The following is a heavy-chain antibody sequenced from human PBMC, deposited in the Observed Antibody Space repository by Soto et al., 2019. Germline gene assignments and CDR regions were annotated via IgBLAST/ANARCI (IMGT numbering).Heavy chain of an antibody. CDR1: GFTFSSSW. CDR3: ARDGSPDIVVVVAAIDDAFDI. J-gene: IGHJ3*02. CDR2: IKQDGSEK. D-gene: IGHD2-15*01. Sequence: GASLRLSSGTSGFTFSSSWMSGVRQAPGKGLEWVANIKQDGSEKYYVDSVKGRLTISRDNAKNSLYLQMNSLRAEDTAVYYCARDGSPDIVVVVAAIDDAFDIWGQGT. V-gene: IGHV3-7*01.